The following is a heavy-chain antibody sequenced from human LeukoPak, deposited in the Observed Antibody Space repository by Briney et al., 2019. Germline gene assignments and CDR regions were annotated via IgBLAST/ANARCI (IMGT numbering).Heavy chain of an antibody. CDR1: GFTFSSYA. J-gene: IGHJ4*02. V-gene: IGHV3-23*01. CDR2: ISGSAGST. CDR3: ATPLFGY. Sequence: GGSLRLSCAASGFTFSSYAMSWVRQAPGKGLEWVSSISGSAGSTYYADSVRGRFTISRDNSKDTLYLQMNSLRAEDTAVYYCATPLFGYWGQGTMVTVSS.